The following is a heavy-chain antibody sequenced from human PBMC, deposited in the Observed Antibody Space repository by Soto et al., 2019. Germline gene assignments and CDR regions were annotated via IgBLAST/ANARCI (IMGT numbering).Heavy chain of an antibody. CDR1: GFTFSSHS. Sequence: EVQVVESGGGLVKPGGSLRLSCAASGFTFSSHSMNWVRQAPGKGLDWVSTISSSSTYIYYADSVKGRFTISRDNAKNSLYLQMNSLRAEDTAVYYCAKVTGYYMDHWGQGTLVTVSS. CDR2: ISSSSTYI. J-gene: IGHJ4*02. D-gene: IGHD3-9*01. CDR3: AKVTGYYMDH. V-gene: IGHV3-21*04.